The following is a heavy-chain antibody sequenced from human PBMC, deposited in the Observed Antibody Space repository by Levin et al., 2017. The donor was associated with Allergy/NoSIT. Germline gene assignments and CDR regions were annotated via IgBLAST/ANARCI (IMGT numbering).Heavy chain of an antibody. CDR3: ATSYGEDAFDI. D-gene: IGHD4-17*01. V-gene: IGHV1-2*06. CDR1: GYTFTGYY. J-gene: IGHJ3*02. Sequence: ASVKVSCKASGYTFTGYYMHWVRQAPGQGLEWMGRINPNSGGTNYAQKFQGRVTMTRDTSIRTAYMELSRLRSDDTAVYYCATSYGEDAFDIWGQGTMVTVSS. CDR2: INPNSGGT.